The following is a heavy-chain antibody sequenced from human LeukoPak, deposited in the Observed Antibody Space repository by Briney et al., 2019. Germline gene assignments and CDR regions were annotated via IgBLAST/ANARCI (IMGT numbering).Heavy chain of an antibody. Sequence: ASVKVSCKASGYTFTGYYIHWVRQAPGQGLEWMGWINPNSGGPNYAQKFQGRVTMTRGTSISTAYMEMSRLRSDDTAVYYCARDVSAGGTNWFDPWGQGTLVTVSS. CDR2: INPNSGGP. D-gene: IGHD3-16*01. V-gene: IGHV1-2*02. CDR3: ARDVSAGGTNWFDP. J-gene: IGHJ5*02. CDR1: GYTFTGYY.